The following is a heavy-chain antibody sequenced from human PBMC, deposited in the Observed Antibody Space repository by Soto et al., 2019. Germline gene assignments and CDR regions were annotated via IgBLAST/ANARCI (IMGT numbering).Heavy chain of an antibody. CDR2: IDWDDDK. D-gene: IGHD2-2*01. Sequence: SGPTLVNPTQTLTLTCTFSGFSLSTSGMRVSWIRQPPGKALEWLARIDWDDDKFYSTSLKTRLTISKDTSKNQVVLTMTNMDPVDTATYYCARITGSYAPGWYYFDYWGQGTPVTVSS. V-gene: IGHV2-70*04. CDR3: ARITGSYAPGWYYFDY. J-gene: IGHJ4*02. CDR1: GFSLSTSGMR.